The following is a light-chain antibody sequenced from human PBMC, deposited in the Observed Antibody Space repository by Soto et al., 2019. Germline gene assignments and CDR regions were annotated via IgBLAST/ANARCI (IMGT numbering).Light chain of an antibody. CDR2: EVN. CDR1: SSDVGGYNY. CDR3: SSFTSTSTYV. Sequence: QSALTQPASVSGSPGQSITISCTGTSSDVGGYNYVSWYQQHPGKAPKLMIYEVNNRPSGVSNRFSGSKSGNTASLTISGLQAEGEADYYCSSFTSTSTYVFGTGTKVTVL. V-gene: IGLV2-14*01. J-gene: IGLJ1*01.